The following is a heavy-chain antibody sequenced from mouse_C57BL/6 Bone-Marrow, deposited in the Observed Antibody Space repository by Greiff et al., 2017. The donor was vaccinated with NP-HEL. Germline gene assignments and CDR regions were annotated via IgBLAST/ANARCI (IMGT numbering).Heavy chain of an antibody. V-gene: IGHV14-4*01. J-gene: IGHJ3*01. CDR3: TINDYDEKSWFAY. CDR2: IDPENGDT. CDR1: GFTITDDY. Sequence: VQLQQSGAELVRPGASVKLSCTASGFTITDDYMHWVKQRPEQGLEWIGWIDPENGDTEYASKFQGKATITADTSSNTAYLQLSSLTSEDTAVDYCTINDYDEKSWFAYWGQGTLVTVSA. D-gene: IGHD2-4*01.